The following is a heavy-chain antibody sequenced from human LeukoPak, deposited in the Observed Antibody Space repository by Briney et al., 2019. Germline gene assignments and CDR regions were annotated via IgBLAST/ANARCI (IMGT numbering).Heavy chain of an antibody. V-gene: IGHV1-69*05. Sequence: SVKVSCKASGGTFSSYAISWVRQAPGQGLEWMGGIIPIFGTANYAQKFQGRVTITTDESTSTAYMELSSLRSEDTAVYYCARGRGSGWGYYYYMDVWGKGTTVTASS. D-gene: IGHD6-19*01. CDR3: ARGRGSGWGYYYYMDV. CDR1: GGTFSSYA. CDR2: IIPIFGTA. J-gene: IGHJ6*03.